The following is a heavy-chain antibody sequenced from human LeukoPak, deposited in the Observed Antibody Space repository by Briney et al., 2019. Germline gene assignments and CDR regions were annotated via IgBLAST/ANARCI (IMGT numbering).Heavy chain of an antibody. D-gene: IGHD3-3*01. CDR1: GGSISSYY. CDR2: IYYSGST. V-gene: IGHV4-59*08. J-gene: IGHJ4*02. Sequence: MSSETLSLTCTVSGGSISSYYWSWIRQPPGKGLEWIGYIYYSGSTNYNPSLKSRVTISVDTSKNQFSLKLSSVTAADTAVYYCASVTREYDFWSGYQTPYYFDYWGQGTLVTVSS. CDR3: ASVTREYDFWSGYQTPYYFDY.